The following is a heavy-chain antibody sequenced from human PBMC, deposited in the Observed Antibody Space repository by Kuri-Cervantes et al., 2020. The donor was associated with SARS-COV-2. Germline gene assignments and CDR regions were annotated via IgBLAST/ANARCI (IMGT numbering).Heavy chain of an antibody. CDR3: AKDGDSSGYYGGDAFDI. J-gene: IGHJ3*02. Sequence: GESLKISCAASGFTFSSYGMHWVRQAPGKGLEWVAFIRYDGSNKYYADSVKGRFTISRDNSKNTLYLQMNSLRAEDTAVYYCAKDGDSSGYYGGDAFDIWGQGTMVTVSS. CDR1: GFTFSSYG. D-gene: IGHD3-22*01. CDR2: IRYDGSNK. V-gene: IGHV3-30*02.